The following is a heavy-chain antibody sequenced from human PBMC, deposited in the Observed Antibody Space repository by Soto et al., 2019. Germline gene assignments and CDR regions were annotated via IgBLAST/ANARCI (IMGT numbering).Heavy chain of an antibody. CDR1: GFTFSSYA. D-gene: IGHD3-3*01. V-gene: IGHV3-23*01. CDR2: ISGSGGST. Sequence: HPVGSLRLSCAASGFTFSSYAMSWVRQAPGKGLEWVSAISGSGGSTYYADSVKGRFTISRDNSKNTLYLQMNSLRAEDTAVYYCAKDLNTLEWPKGFDYWGQGTLVTVSS. CDR3: AKDLNTLEWPKGFDY. J-gene: IGHJ4*02.